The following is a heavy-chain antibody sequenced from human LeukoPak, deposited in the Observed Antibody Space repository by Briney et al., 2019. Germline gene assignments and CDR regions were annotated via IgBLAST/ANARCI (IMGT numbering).Heavy chain of an antibody. CDR3: ATAEYSSSWYGGYYYYYMDV. Sequence: SETLSLTCTVSGGSISSYYWSWIRQPPGKGLEWIAYIYYRGSTNYNPSLKSRVTISVDTSKNKFSLKLSSVTAADTAVYYCATAEYSSSWYGGYYYYYMDVWGKGTTVTVSS. V-gene: IGHV4-59*08. J-gene: IGHJ6*03. CDR2: IYYRGST. CDR1: GGSISSYY. D-gene: IGHD6-13*01.